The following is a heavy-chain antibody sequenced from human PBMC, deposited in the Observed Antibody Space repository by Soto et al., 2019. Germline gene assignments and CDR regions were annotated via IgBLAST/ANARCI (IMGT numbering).Heavy chain of an antibody. CDR2: ISAYNGDT. V-gene: IGHV1-18*04. CDR3: ARDPPFSGILRGTPLMDV. CDR1: GYSFTTHG. J-gene: IGHJ6*02. D-gene: IGHD4-17*01. Sequence: ASVKVSCKASGYSFTTHGISWVRRAPGHGFEWMGWISAYNGDTHYVQRFQGRLTMTTDTSTSTAYMELRSLTSDDTAVYYCARDPPFSGILRGTPLMDVWGQGTTVTVSS.